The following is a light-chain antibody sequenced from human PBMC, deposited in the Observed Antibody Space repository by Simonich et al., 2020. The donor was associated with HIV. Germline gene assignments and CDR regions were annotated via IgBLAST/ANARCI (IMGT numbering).Light chain of an antibody. V-gene: IGKV3-11*01. Sequence: EIVLTQSLATLSLSPGERATLSCRASQSVSSYVSWYQQKPDQAPRLLIYDASNRATGIPARFSGSGSGTDFTLTISSLEPEDFAVYYCQQRSDWPPTFGPGTKVDIK. CDR1: QSVSSY. CDR2: DAS. CDR3: QQRSDWPPT. J-gene: IGKJ3*01.